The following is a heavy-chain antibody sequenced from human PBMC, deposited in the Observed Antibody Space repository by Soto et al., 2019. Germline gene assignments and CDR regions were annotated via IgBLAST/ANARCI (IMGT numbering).Heavy chain of an antibody. V-gene: IGHV4-28*01. CDR2: IYYSGTT. CDR1: GYSISSSNW. Sequence: SETLSLTCAVSGYSISSSNWWGWIRQPPGKGLEWIGYIYYSGTTYYNPSLKSRVTMSVDTSKNQFSLKLTSVTAVDTAVYYCARLRITMIYDFDYWGQGTLVTVS. D-gene: IGHD3-22*01. CDR3: ARLRITMIYDFDY. J-gene: IGHJ4*02.